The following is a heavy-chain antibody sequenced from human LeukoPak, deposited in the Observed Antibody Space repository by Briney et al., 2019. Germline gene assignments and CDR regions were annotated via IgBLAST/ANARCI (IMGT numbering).Heavy chain of an antibody. CDR2: IYPGDSDT. J-gene: IGHJ6*03. Sequence: GESLKISCKGSGYSFTSYWIGWVRQMPGKGLEWMGIIYPGDSDTRYSPSFQGQVTISADKSISTAYLQWSSLEASDTAMYYCARQAQDYDFWSGYLGAGYYYYYMDVWGKGTTVTVSS. V-gene: IGHV5-51*01. D-gene: IGHD3-3*01. CDR3: ARQAQDYDFWSGYLGAGYYYYYMDV. CDR1: GYSFTSYW.